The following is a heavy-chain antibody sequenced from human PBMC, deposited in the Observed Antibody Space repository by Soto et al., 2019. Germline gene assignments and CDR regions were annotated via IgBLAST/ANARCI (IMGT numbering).Heavy chain of an antibody. CDR2: MSHRGGT. J-gene: IGHJ3*02. Sequence: QVQLQQWGAGLLKPSETLSLTCAVYGGFVSSGSYYWSWIRQPPGKGLEWIGEMSHRGGTHVNPSLKGRVTISVATSKNQSSLKMSSVTAADTAIYYCARVERGTATTVVDAFDIWGPGTMVTVSS. CDR3: ARVERGTATTVVDAFDI. D-gene: IGHD1-1*01. V-gene: IGHV4-34*01. CDR1: GGFVSSGSYY.